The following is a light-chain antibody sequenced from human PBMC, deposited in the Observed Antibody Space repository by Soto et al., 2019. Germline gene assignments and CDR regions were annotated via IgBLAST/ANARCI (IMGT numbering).Light chain of an antibody. J-gene: IGKJ1*01. CDR1: QSISSY. CDR2: AAS. CDR3: QQSYSTLET. Sequence: DIQMTQSPPSLSASVGDRVTITCRASQSISSYVNWYQHKLGKAPKLLIYAASILQSGVPSRFSGSGSGTDSTLTISNLQPEDYATYYCQQSYSTLETFGRGTK. V-gene: IGKV1-39*01.